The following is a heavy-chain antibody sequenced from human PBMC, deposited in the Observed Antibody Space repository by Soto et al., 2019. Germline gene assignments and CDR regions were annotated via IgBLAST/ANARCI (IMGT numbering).Heavy chain of an antibody. CDR3: ARDTLITIFGVPLGGMDV. J-gene: IGHJ6*02. Sequence: PGGSLRLSCAASGFIFSSYGMHWVRQAPGKGLEWVAYICYNGSNEFYADSVKGRFTISRDNAKNSLYLQMNSLRDEDTAVYYCARDTLITIFGVPLGGMDVWGQGTTVTVSS. D-gene: IGHD3-3*01. V-gene: IGHV3-33*01. CDR1: GFIFSSYG. CDR2: ICYNGSNE.